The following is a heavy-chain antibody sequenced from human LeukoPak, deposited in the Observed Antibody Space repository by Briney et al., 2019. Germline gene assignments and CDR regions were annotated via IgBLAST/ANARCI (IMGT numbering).Heavy chain of an antibody. V-gene: IGHV3-9*01. D-gene: IGHD6-19*01. CDR3: AKDNRRHYTSGPNPDSLH. J-gene: IGHJ4*02. CDR2: ISWNSGTV. CDR1: GFIFNNYA. Sequence: GGSLRLSCAGSGFIFNNYAMHWVRQPPGKGLEWVSGISWNSGTVDYADSVRGRFTISRDNAKNSMYLQMDSLRVEDTAFYYCAKDNRRHYTSGPNPDSLHWGQGALVTVSS.